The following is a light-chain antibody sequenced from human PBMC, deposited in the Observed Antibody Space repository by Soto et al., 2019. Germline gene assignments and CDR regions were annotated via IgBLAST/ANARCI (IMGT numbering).Light chain of an antibody. V-gene: IGKV1-5*03. CDR1: QSIGNW. CDR2: KAS. Sequence: DIQMTQSPSTLSASEGDRVTITCRASQSIGNWLAWYQQKPGKAPKVLIYKASSLECGVPSRFSGSGSRTEFTLTISSLQPDDFATYYCQQYNSYPYTFGQGTKLEIK. CDR3: QQYNSYPYT. J-gene: IGKJ2*01.